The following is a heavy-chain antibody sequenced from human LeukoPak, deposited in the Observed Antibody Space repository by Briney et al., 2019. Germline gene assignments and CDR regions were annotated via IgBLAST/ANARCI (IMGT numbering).Heavy chain of an antibody. CDR2: ISYDGSNT. J-gene: IGHJ4*02. V-gene: IGHV3-30-3*01. CDR1: GFTFGSYA. CDR3: ARDPNHLVVVTATLDY. Sequence: GTSLRLSCAVSGFTFGSYAMHWARQAPGKGLEWLAVISYDGSNTVYADSVKGRFTTSRDNFKNTLYLYMNRLRTEDTAMYYCARDPNHLVVVTATLDYWGPGTQVTV. D-gene: IGHD2-21*02.